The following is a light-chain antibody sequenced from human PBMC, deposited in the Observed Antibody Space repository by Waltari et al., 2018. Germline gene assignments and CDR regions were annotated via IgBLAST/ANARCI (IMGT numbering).Light chain of an antibody. Sequence: IVLTQSPATLSLSPGERATLSCRASQGVSGYLAWYQQKPGQAPRLLIYDTSKRATGILARFSGSGSGTDSTLTISSLEPEDFAVYYCLQRSLWPWTFGQGTKVEI. CDR2: DTS. CDR1: QGVSGY. V-gene: IGKV3-11*01. J-gene: IGKJ1*01. CDR3: LQRSLWPWT.